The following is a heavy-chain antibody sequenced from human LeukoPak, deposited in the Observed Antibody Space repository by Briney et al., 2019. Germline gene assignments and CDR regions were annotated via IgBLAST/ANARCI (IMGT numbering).Heavy chain of an antibody. CDR1: GYSFTSYW. V-gene: IGHV5-51*01. CDR3: ARRVYCGGDCYNDY. J-gene: IGHJ4*02. Sequence: GESLKISCKGSGYSFTSYWIGRVRQMPGKGLEWMGMIYPGDSDTRYSPPFQGQVTTSADKSISTAYLQWNSLKASDTAMYYCARRVYCGGDCYNDYWGQGTLVTVSS. CDR2: IYPGDSDT. D-gene: IGHD2-21*02.